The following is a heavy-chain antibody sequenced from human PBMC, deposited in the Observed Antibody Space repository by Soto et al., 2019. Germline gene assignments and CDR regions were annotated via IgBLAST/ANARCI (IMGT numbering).Heavy chain of an antibody. CDR1: GYTFTSYD. D-gene: IGHD3-3*01. CDR2: MNPNSGNT. J-gene: IGHJ3*02. CDR3: ARGLKKVTIFGVVTLGAFDI. V-gene: IGHV1-8*01. Sequence: GASVKVSCKASGYTFTSYDINWVRQATGQGLEWMGWMNPNSGNTGYAQKFQGRVTMTRNTSISTAYMELSSLRSEDTAVYYCARGLKKVTIFGVVTLGAFDIWGQGTMVTVSS.